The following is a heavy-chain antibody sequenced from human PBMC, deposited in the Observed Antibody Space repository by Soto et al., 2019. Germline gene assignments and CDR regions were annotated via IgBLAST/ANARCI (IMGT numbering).Heavy chain of an antibody. J-gene: IGHJ6*02. CDR3: ARFGGTIFGVVSAGMDV. Sequence: ASVKVSCKASGYTFTSYAMHWVRQAPGQRLEWMGWINAGNGNTKYSQKFQGRVTITRDTSASTAYMELSSLRSEDTAVYYCARFGGTIFGVVSAGMDVWGQGTTVTVSS. V-gene: IGHV1-3*01. CDR1: GYTFTSYA. CDR2: INAGNGNT. D-gene: IGHD3-3*01.